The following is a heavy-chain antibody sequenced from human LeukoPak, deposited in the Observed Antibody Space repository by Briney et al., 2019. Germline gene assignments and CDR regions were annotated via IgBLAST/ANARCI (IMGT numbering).Heavy chain of an antibody. Sequence: VTVSCTASGYTFTSYGITWVRQAPGQGLEWMGRISAYNANTNYAQKLQGRVTMTTDTSTSTAYMELRSLRSDDTAAYYCARGVGSSSWYLDYWGQGTLVTVSS. CDR2: ISAYNANT. D-gene: IGHD6-13*01. CDR3: ARGVGSSSWYLDY. J-gene: IGHJ4*02. CDR1: GYTFTSYG. V-gene: IGHV1-18*01.